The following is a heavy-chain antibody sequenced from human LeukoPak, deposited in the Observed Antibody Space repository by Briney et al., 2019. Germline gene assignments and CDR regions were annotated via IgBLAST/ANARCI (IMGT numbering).Heavy chain of an antibody. J-gene: IGHJ4*02. CDR2: INHSGST. V-gene: IGHV4-34*01. Sequence: PSETLSLTCAVYGGSFSGYYWSWIRQPPGKGLEWIGEINHSGSTNYNPSLKSRVTISVDTSKNQLSLKLSSVTAADTAVYYCARKGSNKNYYDSSGYYYPFDYWGQGTLVTVSS. CDR3: ARKGSNKNYYDSSGYYYPFDY. CDR1: GGSFSGYY. D-gene: IGHD3-22*01.